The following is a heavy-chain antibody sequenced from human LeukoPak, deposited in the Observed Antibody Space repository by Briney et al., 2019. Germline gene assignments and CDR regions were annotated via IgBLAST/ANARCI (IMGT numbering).Heavy chain of an antibody. CDR1: GFTFDDYA. D-gene: IGHD3-16*01. V-gene: IGHV3-9*01. CDR2: ISWNSGSI. J-gene: IGHJ4*02. Sequence: GGSLRLSCAASGFTFDDYAMHWVRQAPGKGLEWVSGISWNSGSIGYADSVKGRFTISRDNPKNSLYLQMNSLRAEDTALYYRAKDYNDMITFGGVDYWGQGTLVTVSS. CDR3: AKDYNDMITFGGVDY.